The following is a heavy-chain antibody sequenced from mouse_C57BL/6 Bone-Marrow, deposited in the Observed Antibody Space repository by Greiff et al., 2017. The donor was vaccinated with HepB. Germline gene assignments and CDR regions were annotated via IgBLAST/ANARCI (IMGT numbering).Heavy chain of an antibody. J-gene: IGHJ1*03. CDR2: IDPSDSYT. D-gene: IGHD1-1*01. CDR3: AENYYGSSHWYFDG. V-gene: IGHV1-50*01. Sequence: VQLQQPGAELVKPGASVKLSCKASGYTFTSYWMQWVKQRPGQGLEWIGEIDPSDSYTNYNQKFKGKATLTVDTSSSTAYMQLSSLTSEDAAVYYCAENYYGSSHWYFDGWGTGTTVTVSS. CDR1: GYTFTSYW.